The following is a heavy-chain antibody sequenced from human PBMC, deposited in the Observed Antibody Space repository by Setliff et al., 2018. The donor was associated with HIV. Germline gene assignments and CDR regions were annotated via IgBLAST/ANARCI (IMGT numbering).Heavy chain of an antibody. CDR2: IYYNGST. D-gene: IGHD3-16*02. J-gene: IGHJ4*02. Sequence: KPSETLSLTCTVSGGSISSSSYYWGWIRQPPGKGLEWIGSIYYNGSTYYNPSLKSRVTISVDTSKNQFSLKLSSVTAADTAVYYCARDYYDYVWGSYRLFDYWGQGTLVTVSS. V-gene: IGHV4-39*07. CDR3: ARDYYDYVWGSYRLFDY. CDR1: GGSISSSSYY.